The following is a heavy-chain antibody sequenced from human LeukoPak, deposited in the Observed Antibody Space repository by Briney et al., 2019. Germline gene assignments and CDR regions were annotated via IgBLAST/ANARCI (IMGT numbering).Heavy chain of an antibody. V-gene: IGHV4-61*02. CDR2: IYTSGST. CDR3: ARVNPYSGSYSADY. J-gene: IGHJ4*02. CDR1: GGSISSGSYY. D-gene: IGHD1-26*01. Sequence: TSQTLSLTCTVSGGSISSGSYYWSWIRQPAGKGLEWIGRIYTSGSTNYNPSLKSRVTMSVDMSKNQFSLKLSSVTAADTAVYYCARVNPYSGSYSADYWGQGTLVTVSS.